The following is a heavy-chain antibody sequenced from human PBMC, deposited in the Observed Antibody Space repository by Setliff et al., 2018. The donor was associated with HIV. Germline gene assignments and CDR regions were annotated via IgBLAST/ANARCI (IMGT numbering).Heavy chain of an antibody. V-gene: IGHV1-18*01. J-gene: IGHJ5*02. D-gene: IGHD3-22*01. Sequence: GASVKVSCKASGYSFTTYAISWVRQAPGQGLEWMGWISAYNGNTLYAQKFQGRVTMTTDTSTSTAYMDLRSLRSDDTAVYYCAKCSEMLGTPGTSCGYYCGWFDPWGQGTLVTVSS. CDR3: AKCSEMLGTPGTSCGYYCGWFDP. CDR1: GYSFTTYA. CDR2: ISAYNGNT.